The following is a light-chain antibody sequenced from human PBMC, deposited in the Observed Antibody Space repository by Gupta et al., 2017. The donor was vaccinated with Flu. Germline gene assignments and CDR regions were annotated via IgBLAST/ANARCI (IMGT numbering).Light chain of an antibody. V-gene: IGKV1-39*01. J-gene: IGKJ4*01. CDR1: QRIKNH. CDR3: QQSDSSPLT. Sequence: SVGDRVTITCRSSQRIKNHLNWYQQKPGKAPTLLIYSASTLQSGVPSRFSGSGSGTDFTLTISRLQPEDFATYFCQQSDSSPLTFGGGTKVQI. CDR2: SAS.